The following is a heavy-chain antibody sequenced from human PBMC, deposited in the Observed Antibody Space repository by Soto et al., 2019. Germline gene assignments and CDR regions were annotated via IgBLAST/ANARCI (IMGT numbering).Heavy chain of an antibody. CDR2: ISSSSSYI. CDR1: GFTFSSYS. D-gene: IGHD3-22*01. CDR3: ARDTTGYYDSSGYLD. V-gene: IGHV3-21*01. Sequence: EVQLVESGGGLVKPGGSLRLSCAASGFTFSSYSMNWVRQAPGKGLEWVSSISSSSSYIYYADSVKGRFTISRDNAKNSLYLQMNSLRAEDTAVYYCARDTTGYYDSSGYLDWGQGTLVTVSS. J-gene: IGHJ4*02.